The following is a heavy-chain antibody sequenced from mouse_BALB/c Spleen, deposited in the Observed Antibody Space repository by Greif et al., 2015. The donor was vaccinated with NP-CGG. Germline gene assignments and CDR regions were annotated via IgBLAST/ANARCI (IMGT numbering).Heavy chain of an antibody. V-gene: IGHV14-1*02. CDR3: ARDSSVVARAMDY. D-gene: IGHD1-1*01. J-gene: IGHJ4*01. Sequence: VQLKESGAELVRPGALVKLSCKASGFNIKDYYMHWVKQRPEQGLEWIGWIDPENGNTIYDPKFQGKASITADTSSNTAYLQLSSLTSEDTAVYYCARDSSVVARAMDYWGQGTSVTVSS. CDR1: GFNIKDYY. CDR2: IDPENGNT.